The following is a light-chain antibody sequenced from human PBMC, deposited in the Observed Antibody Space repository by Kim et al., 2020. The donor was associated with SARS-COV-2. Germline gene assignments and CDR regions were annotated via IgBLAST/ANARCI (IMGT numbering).Light chain of an antibody. CDR3: CSYAGSSTWV. CDR1: SSDVGSYNL. V-gene: IGLV2-23*02. J-gene: IGLJ1*01. Sequence: GQSITISCTGTSSDVGSYNLVSWYQQHPGKAPKLMIYEVSKRPSGVSNRFSGSKSGNTASLTISGLQAEDEADYYCCSYAGSSTWVFGTGTKVTVL. CDR2: EVS.